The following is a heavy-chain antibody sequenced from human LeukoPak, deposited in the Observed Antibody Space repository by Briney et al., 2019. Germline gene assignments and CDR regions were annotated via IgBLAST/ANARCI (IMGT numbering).Heavy chain of an antibody. Sequence: GASVKVSCKASGYTFTGYYMHWVRQAPGQGLEWMGWINPNSGGTNYAQKFQGRVTMTRDTSISTGYMELSRLRSDDTAVYYCAREAETTVVTPFDYWGQGTLVTVSS. J-gene: IGHJ4*02. CDR3: AREAETTVVTPFDY. D-gene: IGHD4-23*01. CDR2: INPNSGGT. CDR1: GYTFTGYY. V-gene: IGHV1-2*02.